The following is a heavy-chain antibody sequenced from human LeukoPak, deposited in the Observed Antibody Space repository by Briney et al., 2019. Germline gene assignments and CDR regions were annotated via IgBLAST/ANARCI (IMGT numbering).Heavy chain of an antibody. CDR1: GFIFSSYA. V-gene: IGHV3-30-3*01. CDR2: ISYDGSNK. J-gene: IGHJ4*02. Sequence: GGSLRLSCAASGFIFSSYAMHWVRQAPGKGLEWLALISYDGSNKYYADSVKGRFTISRDNSKNTLYLQMNSLRAEDTAVYYCAREHYYDSSGFYRDFDCWGQGTLVTVSS. D-gene: IGHD3-22*01. CDR3: AREHYYDSSGFYRDFDC.